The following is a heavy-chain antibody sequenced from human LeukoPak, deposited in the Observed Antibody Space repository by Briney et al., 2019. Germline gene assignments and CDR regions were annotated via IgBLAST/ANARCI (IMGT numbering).Heavy chain of an antibody. CDR1: EFSFITYW. CDR3: ARVELLWFGAEGYFDY. D-gene: IGHD3-10*01. CDR2: IKQDGSEK. Sequence: GGSLRLSCAASEFSFITYWMSWVRQAPGKGLEWVANIKQDGSEKYYVDSVKGRFTISRDNAKNSLYLQMNSLRAEDTAVYYCARVELLWFGAEGYFDYWGHGTLVTVSS. J-gene: IGHJ4*01. V-gene: IGHV3-7*01.